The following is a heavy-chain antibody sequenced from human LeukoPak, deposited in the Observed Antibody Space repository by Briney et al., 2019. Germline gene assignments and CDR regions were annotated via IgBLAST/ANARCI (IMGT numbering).Heavy chain of an antibody. D-gene: IGHD6-13*01. V-gene: IGHV5-51*01. CDR3: ARHSGYSSNRLPYYFDY. CDR1: GYSFTTYW. CDR2: IYPADSDT. J-gene: IGHJ4*02. Sequence: GESLKISCKGSGYSFTTYWIGWVRQMPGKGLEWVGIIYPADSDTRYSPFFQGQVTISVDKSISTAYLQWSSLKASDTAMYYCARHSGYSSNRLPYYFDYWGQGTLVTVSS.